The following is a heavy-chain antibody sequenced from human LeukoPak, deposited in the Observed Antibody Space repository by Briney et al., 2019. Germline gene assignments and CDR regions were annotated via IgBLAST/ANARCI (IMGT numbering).Heavy chain of an antibody. D-gene: IGHD2/OR15-2a*01. V-gene: IGHV3-33*01. CDR2: IWYDGSSK. CDR3: ARESNMGY. Sequence: GSLRLSCAASGFSFSAYGVHWVRQAPGKGLEWEAVIWYDGSSKDYADSVKGRFTISRDNAKNSLYLQMNSLRDEDTAEYYCARESNMGYWGQGTLVTVSS. J-gene: IGHJ4*02. CDR1: GFSFSAYG.